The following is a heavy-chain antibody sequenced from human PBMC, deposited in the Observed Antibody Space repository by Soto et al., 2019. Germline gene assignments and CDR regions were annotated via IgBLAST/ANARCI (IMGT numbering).Heavy chain of an antibody. CDR2: ISYDGSNK. D-gene: IGHD2-2*01. CDR1: GFTFTSYA. Sequence: QVQLVESGGGVVQPGRSLRLSCAASGFTFTSYAMHWVRQAPGKGLEGVAVISYDGSNKYYADSVRGRFTISRDNSKDTLYLQMNSLRAEDTDVYYGARGKGYCIGASFYGWGPCDYWGQGTLVTVSS. CDR3: ARGKGYCIGASFYGWGPCDY. J-gene: IGHJ4*02. V-gene: IGHV3-30-3*01.